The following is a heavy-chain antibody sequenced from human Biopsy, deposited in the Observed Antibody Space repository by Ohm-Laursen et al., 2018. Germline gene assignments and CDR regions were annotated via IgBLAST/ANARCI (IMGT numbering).Heavy chain of an antibody. CDR3: AREAIGYQLPCDD. Sequence: SVKVSCKAPTGTFNSYGIIWVRQAPGQGLEWMGRIIPILRTTAYAQTFLGRVTITADSPTSTVDMELTSLTSDDTAVYFCAREAIGYQLPCDDWGQGTLITVSS. V-gene: IGHV1-69*11. D-gene: IGHD2-2*01. CDR2: IIPILRTT. J-gene: IGHJ4*02. CDR1: TGTFNSYG.